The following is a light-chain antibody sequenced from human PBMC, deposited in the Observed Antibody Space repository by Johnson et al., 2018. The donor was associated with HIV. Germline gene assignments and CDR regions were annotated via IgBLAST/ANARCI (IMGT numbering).Light chain of an antibody. Sequence: QSVLTQPPSVSAAPGQKVTISCSGSSSNIGNNYVSWYQQFPGTAPKLVIYDNNNRPSGIPDQFSGSKSGTSATLGITGLQTGDEADYYCGTWDSSLSAYVFGTGTKVTVL. CDR1: SSNIGNNY. V-gene: IGLV1-51*01. CDR3: GTWDSSLSAYV. CDR2: DNN. J-gene: IGLJ1*01.